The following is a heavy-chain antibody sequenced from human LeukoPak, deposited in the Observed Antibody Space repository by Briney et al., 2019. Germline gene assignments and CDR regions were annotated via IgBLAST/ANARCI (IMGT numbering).Heavy chain of an antibody. Sequence: GGSLRLSCAASGFTFTDYWMTWVRQAPGKGLEWVANINQDGSKKFYVDSVKGRFTISRDNAKNALYLQMNSLRAEDTGVYFCARGQTLTFWGQGTLVTVSS. V-gene: IGHV3-7*01. CDR2: INQDGSKK. CDR3: ARGQTLTF. CDR1: GFTFTDYW. J-gene: IGHJ4*02.